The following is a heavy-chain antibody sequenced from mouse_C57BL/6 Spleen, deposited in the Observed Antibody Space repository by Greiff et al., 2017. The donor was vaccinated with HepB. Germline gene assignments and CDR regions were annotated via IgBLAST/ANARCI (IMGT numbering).Heavy chain of an antibody. J-gene: IGHJ4*01. CDR1: GFSFNTYA. D-gene: IGHD1-1*01. V-gene: IGHV10-1*01. CDR2: IRSKSNNYAT. Sequence: EVQLVESGGGLVQPKGSLKLSCAASGFSFNTYAMNWVRQAPGKGLEWVARIRSKSNNYATYYADSVKDRFTISRDDSESMLYLQMNNLKTEDTAMYYCVRIGSRDSNHYYAMDYWGQGTSVTVSS. CDR3: VRIGSRDSNHYYAMDY.